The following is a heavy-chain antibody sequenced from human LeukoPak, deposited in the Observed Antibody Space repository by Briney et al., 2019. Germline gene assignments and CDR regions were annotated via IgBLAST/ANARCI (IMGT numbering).Heavy chain of an antibody. CDR2: IYSGGST. Sequence: PGGSLRLSCAASGFTVSSNYMSWVRQAPGKGLEWVSVIYSGGSTYYADSVKGRFTISRDNSKNTLYLQINSLRAEDTAVYYCARGSKDRYPDYWGQGTLVTVSS. CDR1: GFTVSSNY. V-gene: IGHV3-53*01. J-gene: IGHJ4*02. D-gene: IGHD2-15*01. CDR3: ARGSKDRYPDY.